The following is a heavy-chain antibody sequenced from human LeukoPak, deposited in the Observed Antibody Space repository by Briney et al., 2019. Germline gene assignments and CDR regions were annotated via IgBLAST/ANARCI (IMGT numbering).Heavy chain of an antibody. D-gene: IGHD3-16*01. CDR3: ATTGFRGGYAYNANDAFDI. J-gene: IGHJ3*02. V-gene: IGHV4-39*01. CDR2: IYYSGST. CDR1: GGSIISSSYY. Sequence: SETLSLTFTVSGGSIISSSYYWGWIRQPPGKGLEWIGSIYYSGSTYYNPSLKSRVTISVDTSKNQFSLKLSSVTAADTAVYYCATTGFRGGYAYNANDAFDIWGQGTMVTVSS.